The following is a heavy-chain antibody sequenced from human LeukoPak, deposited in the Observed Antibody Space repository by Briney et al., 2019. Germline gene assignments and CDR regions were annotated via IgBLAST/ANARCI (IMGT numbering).Heavy chain of an antibody. CDR1: GFTFSTYV. Sequence: GGSLRLSCAASGFTFSTYVMSWVRQAPGKGLEWVSAISGSGGSTYYADSVKGRFTISRDNSTNTLYLQMTSLGADDTAVYYCAKGNWRYFDYWGQGTLVTVSS. V-gene: IGHV3-23*01. J-gene: IGHJ4*02. CDR2: ISGSGGST. CDR3: AKGNWRYFDY. D-gene: IGHD1-1*01.